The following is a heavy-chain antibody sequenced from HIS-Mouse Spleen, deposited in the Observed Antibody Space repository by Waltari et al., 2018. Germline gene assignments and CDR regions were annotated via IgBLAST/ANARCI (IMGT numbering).Heavy chain of an antibody. J-gene: IGHJ3*02. V-gene: IGHV3-21*01. D-gene: IGHD7-27*01. CDR3: ARRLLTGDAFDI. Sequence: EVQLVQSGGGVVKPGGSRSVSCGASGFCFSSYSMNWVRQAPGKGLEWVSSISSSSSYIYYADSVKGRFTISRDNAKNSLYLQMNSLRAEDTAVYYCARRLLTGDAFDIWGQGTMVTVSS. CDR1: GFCFSSYS. CDR2: ISSSSSYI.